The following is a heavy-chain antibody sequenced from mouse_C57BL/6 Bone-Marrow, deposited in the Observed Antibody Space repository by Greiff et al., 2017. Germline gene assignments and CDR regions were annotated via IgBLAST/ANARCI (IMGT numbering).Heavy chain of an antibody. CDR3: TTRDGAWFAY. D-gene: IGHD3-3*01. CDR1: GFNIKDDY. J-gene: IGHJ3*01. CDR2: IDPENGDT. V-gene: IGHV14-4*01. Sequence: EVQLQQSGAELVRPGASVKLSCTASGFNIKDDYMHWVKQRPEQGLEGIGWIDPENGDTEYASKFQGKATITADTSSNTAYLQLSSLTSEDTAVYYCTTRDGAWFAYWGQGTLVTVSA.